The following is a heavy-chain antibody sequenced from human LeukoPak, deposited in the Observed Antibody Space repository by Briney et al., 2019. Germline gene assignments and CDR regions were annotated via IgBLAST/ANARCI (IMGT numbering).Heavy chain of an antibody. Sequence: GGSLRLSCAASGFTFSSYAMHWVRQAPGKGLEWVAVISYDGSNKYYADSVKGRFTISRDNSKNTLYLQMNSLRDEDTAVYYCARGGYNYGENWFDPWGQGTLVTVSS. V-gene: IGHV3-30-3*01. J-gene: IGHJ5*02. CDR2: ISYDGSNK. CDR1: GFTFSSYA. CDR3: ARGGYNYGENWFDP. D-gene: IGHD4-17*01.